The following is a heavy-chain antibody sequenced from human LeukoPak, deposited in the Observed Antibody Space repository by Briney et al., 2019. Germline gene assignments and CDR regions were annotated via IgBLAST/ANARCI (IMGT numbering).Heavy chain of an antibody. CDR3: AKDFPTHHGAPYGSGSYSPYNWFDP. D-gene: IGHD3-10*01. V-gene: IGHV3-23*01. J-gene: IGHJ5*02. CDR2: ISGSGGST. Sequence: GGSLRLSCAASGFTFSSYAMSWVRQAPGKWLEWVSAISGSGGSTYYADSVKGRFTISRDNSKNTLYLQMNSLRAEDTAVYYCAKDFPTHHGAPYGSGSYSPYNWFDPWGQGTLVTVSS. CDR1: GFTFSSYA.